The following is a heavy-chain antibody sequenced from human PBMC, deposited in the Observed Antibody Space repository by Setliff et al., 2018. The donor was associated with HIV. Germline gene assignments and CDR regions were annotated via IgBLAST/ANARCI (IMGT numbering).Heavy chain of an antibody. D-gene: IGHD5-12*01. V-gene: IGHV4-39*07. CDR3: ARGATLLPGYSDRWEYFYMDV. J-gene: IGHJ6*03. Sequence: KPSETLSLTCSVSGGSTSSSSYYWSWIRQSPGKGLEWIGEINHSGSTHYNPPLKSRATISVDTSKNQFSLRLNSVTAADTAVYYCARGATLLPGYSDRWEYFYMDVWGKGTTVTVSS. CDR1: GGSTSSSSYY. CDR2: INHSGST.